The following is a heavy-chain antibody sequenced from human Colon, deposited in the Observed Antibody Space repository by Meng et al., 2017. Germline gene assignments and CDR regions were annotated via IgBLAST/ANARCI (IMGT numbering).Heavy chain of an antibody. CDR3: ARPDFYYNGMDV. Sequence: GESLKISCAASGFTFSTYDMNWVRQAPGKGLEWVASISRNSGDIYYADSVKGRFTISRSNSKNSLYLEMISLRAEDTAVYYCARPDFYYNGMDVWGQGTMVTVSS. CDR1: GFTFSTYD. J-gene: IGHJ6*02. CDR2: ISRNSGDI. V-gene: IGHV3-21*01.